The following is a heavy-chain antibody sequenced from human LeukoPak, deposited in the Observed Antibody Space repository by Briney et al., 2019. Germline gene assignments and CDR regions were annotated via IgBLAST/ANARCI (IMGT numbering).Heavy chain of an antibody. D-gene: IGHD2-2*01. J-gene: IGHJ4*02. CDR1: GFTFSRLA. CDR3: AKDPLGYCSSTSCWGVDY. V-gene: IGHV3-23*01. Sequence: GGSLRLSCAASGFTFSRLAMTWVRQAPGKGLEWVSTISASGPYYADAVRGRFTISRDNSRNTLSLQMDSLRPEDTAVYYCAKDPLGYCSSTSCWGVDYWGQGTLVTVSS. CDR2: ISASGP.